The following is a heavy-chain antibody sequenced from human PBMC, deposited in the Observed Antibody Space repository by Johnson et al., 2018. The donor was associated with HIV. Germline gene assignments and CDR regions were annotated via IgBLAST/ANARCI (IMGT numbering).Heavy chain of an antibody. D-gene: IGHD6-13*01. J-gene: IGHJ3*02. CDR2: ISGSGGST. V-gene: IGHV3-23*04. CDR1: GFTFSSYA. CDR3: AKGGWAAAGTLEAFDI. Sequence: VQLVESGGGLVQPGGSLRLSCAASGFTFSSYAMSWVRQAPGKGLEWVSAISGSGGSTYYADSVKGRFTISRDNSKNTLYLQMNSLRAEDTAVYYCAKGGWAAAGTLEAFDIWGQGTMVTVSS.